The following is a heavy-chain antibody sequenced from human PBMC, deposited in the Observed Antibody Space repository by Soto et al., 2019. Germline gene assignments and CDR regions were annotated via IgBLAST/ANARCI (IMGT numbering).Heavy chain of an antibody. Sequence: QLQLQESGPGLVKPSETLSLTCTVSGGSISSSSYYWGWIRQPPGKGLEWIGSIYYSGSTYYNPSLKSRVTISVDTSKNQFSLKLSSVTAADTAVYYCARPWPVSIAARPEGYYYGMDVWGQGTTVTVSS. CDR2: IYYSGST. J-gene: IGHJ6*02. V-gene: IGHV4-39*01. CDR1: GGSISSSSYY. CDR3: ARPWPVSIAARPEGYYYGMDV. D-gene: IGHD6-6*01.